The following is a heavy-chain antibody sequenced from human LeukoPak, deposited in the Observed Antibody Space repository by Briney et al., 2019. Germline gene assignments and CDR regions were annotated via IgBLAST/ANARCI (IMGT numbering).Heavy chain of an antibody. Sequence: SQTLSLTCALSGDSVSTNSAAWNWIRQSPSRGLEWLTRTYYRSKWFNAYAVSVKSRITINPDTSKNQFSLQLNSVTPEDTAVYYCVREYSSTFDIWGQGTMVTVSS. J-gene: IGHJ3*02. V-gene: IGHV6-1*01. CDR2: TYYRSKWFN. D-gene: IGHD6-19*01. CDR3: VREYSSTFDI. CDR1: GDSVSTNSAA.